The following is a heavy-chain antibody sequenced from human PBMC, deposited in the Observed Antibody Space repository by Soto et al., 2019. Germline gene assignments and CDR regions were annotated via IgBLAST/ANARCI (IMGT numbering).Heavy chain of an antibody. D-gene: IGHD3-10*02. CDR1: GDSITASYSN. CDR2: FYYSGTT. CDR3: AKLVRDDVRRSDLGH. Sequence: KASETLSLTCTVSGDSITASYSNWAWIRQPPGKGLEWIGTFYYSGTTSQNPPLRSRITISGDTSRNQFSLNLRSVTAADSGVYYCAKLVRDDVRRSDLGHWGQGTLVTVSS. V-gene: IGHV4-39*01. J-gene: IGHJ4*02.